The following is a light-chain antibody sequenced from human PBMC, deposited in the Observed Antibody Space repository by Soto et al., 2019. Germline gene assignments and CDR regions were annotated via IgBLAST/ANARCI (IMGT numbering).Light chain of an antibody. J-gene: IGKJ1*01. CDR1: QSISSW. CDR2: DAS. CDR3: QQYNSYLT. V-gene: IGKV1-5*01. Sequence: EIQMTQSPSTLSASVGDRVTITCRASQSISSWLSWYQQKPGKAPKLLIYDASSLESGVPSRFSGSGSGTEFTLTISSLQPDDFATYYCQQYNSYLTFGQGTKV.